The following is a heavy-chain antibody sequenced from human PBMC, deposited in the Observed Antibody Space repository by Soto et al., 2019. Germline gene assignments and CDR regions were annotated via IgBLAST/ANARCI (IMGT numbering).Heavy chain of an antibody. Sequence: PSEPLSLTCTVSGGSISSSSYYWGCIRQPPGKGLEWIGSIYYSGSTYYNPSLKSRVTISVDTSKNQFPLKLSSVTAADTAVYYCARPGADGSGVGEQDDALDIWGQGTMVTVSS. CDR3: ARPGADGSGVGEQDDALDI. CDR2: IYYSGST. CDR1: GGSISSSSYY. V-gene: IGHV4-39*01. D-gene: IGHD3-10*01. J-gene: IGHJ3*02.